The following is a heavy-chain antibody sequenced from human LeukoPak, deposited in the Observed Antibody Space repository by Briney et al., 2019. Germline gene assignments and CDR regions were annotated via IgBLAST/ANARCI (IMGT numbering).Heavy chain of an antibody. D-gene: IGHD3-3*01. J-gene: IGHJ4*02. CDR1: GGSISSYY. Sequence: SETLSLTCTVSGGSISSYYWGWIRQPPGKGLERIGSIYYSGSTYYNPSLKSRVTISVDTSKNQFSLKLSSVTAADTAVYYCARAFILRFLEWSIPDYWGQGTLVTVSS. V-gene: IGHV4-39*01. CDR3: ARAFILRFLEWSIPDY. CDR2: IYYSGST.